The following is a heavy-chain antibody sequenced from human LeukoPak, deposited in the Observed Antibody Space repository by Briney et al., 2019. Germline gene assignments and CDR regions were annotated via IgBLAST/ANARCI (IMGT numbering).Heavy chain of an antibody. Sequence: SETLSLTCTVSGGSITSSTSYWGWIRQPPGKGLEWIGEINRSGSTNYNPSLKSRVTISVDTSKNQFSLKLSSVTAADTAVYYCARGPRYCSSTSCYMVWFDPWGQGTLVTVSS. V-gene: IGHV4-39*07. CDR3: ARGPRYCSSTSCYMVWFDP. J-gene: IGHJ5*02. D-gene: IGHD2-2*02. CDR2: INRSGST. CDR1: GGSITSSTSY.